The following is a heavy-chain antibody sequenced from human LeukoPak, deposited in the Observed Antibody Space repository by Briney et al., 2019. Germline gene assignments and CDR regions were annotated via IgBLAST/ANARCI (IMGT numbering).Heavy chain of an antibody. D-gene: IGHD4-23*01. Sequence: PGGSLRLSCAASGFTFDDYAMHWVRQAPGKGLEWVSLISGDGGSTYYADSVKGRFTISRDNSKNSLYLQMNSLRTEDTALYYCARDKYGGNSNAFDIWGQGTLVTVSS. CDR1: GFTFDDYA. CDR3: ARDKYGGNSNAFDI. CDR2: ISGDGGST. V-gene: IGHV3-43*02. J-gene: IGHJ3*02.